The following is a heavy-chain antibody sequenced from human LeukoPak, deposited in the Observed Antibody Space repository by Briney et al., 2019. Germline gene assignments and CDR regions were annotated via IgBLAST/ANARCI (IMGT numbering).Heavy chain of an antibody. J-gene: IGHJ5*02. CDR1: GYTFTGYY. V-gene: IGHV1-2*02. CDR2: INPNSGGT. CDR3: ARGIAARELVDH. Sequence: AASVTVSCMASGYTFTGYYMHWVRQAPGQGLEWMGWINPNSGGTNYAQKFQGRVTMTRDTSISTAYMELSRLRSDDTAVYYCARGIAARELVDHWGQGTLVTVSS. D-gene: IGHD6-6*01.